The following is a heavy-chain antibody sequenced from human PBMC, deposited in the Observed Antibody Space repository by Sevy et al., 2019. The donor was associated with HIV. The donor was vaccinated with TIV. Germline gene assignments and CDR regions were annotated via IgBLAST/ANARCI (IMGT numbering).Heavy chain of an antibody. Sequence: GGYLRLSCAASGFTFSSYSMNWVRQAPGKGLEWVSSISSSSSYIYYADSVKGRFTISRDNAKNSLYLQMNSLRAEDTAVYYCARDGYCTNGVCHRPGYYYGMDVWGQGTTVTVSS. J-gene: IGHJ6*02. CDR1: GFTFSSYS. CDR2: ISSSSSYI. D-gene: IGHD2-8*01. CDR3: ARDGYCTNGVCHRPGYYYGMDV. V-gene: IGHV3-21*01.